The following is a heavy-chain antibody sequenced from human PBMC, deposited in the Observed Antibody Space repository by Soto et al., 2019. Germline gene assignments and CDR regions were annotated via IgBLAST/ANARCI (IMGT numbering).Heavy chain of an antibody. V-gene: IGHV1-69*06. CDR1: GGTFSNYA. Sequence: QVQLVQSGAEVKKPGSSVKVSCKASGGTFSNYALTWVRQAPGQGLEWMGGIIPLSGTPNYAQKFQGRVTITADKSTTTVYMETISLRSEDTAVYYCTRGIQLWSWGQGNLVTVSS. D-gene: IGHD5-18*01. J-gene: IGHJ5*02. CDR3: TRGIQLWS. CDR2: IIPLSGTP.